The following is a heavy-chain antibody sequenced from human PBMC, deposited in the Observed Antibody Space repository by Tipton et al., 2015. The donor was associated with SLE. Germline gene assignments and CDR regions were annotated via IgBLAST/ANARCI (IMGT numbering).Heavy chain of an antibody. Sequence: TLSLTCAVSGYSITYDHNWGWIRQPPGKGLEWVGSIHHSGKTYYNPSLKSRVTMSVDTSKNHLSLNLSSVTAADTAVYYCARPSRGHGDYDNRGQGTQVTVSS. V-gene: IGHV4-38-2*01. CDR3: ARPSRGHGDYDN. D-gene: IGHD4-17*01. J-gene: IGHJ4*02. CDR2: IHHSGKT. CDR1: GYSITYDHN.